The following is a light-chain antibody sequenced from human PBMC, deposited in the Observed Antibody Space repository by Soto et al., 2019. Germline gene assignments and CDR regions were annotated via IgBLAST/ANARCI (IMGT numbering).Light chain of an antibody. CDR3: QSYDSSLSAF. J-gene: IGLJ1*01. CDR1: SSNSGAGYD. V-gene: IGLV1-40*01. Sequence: QSVLTQPPSVSGAPGQRVTISCTGSSSNSGAGYDVHWYQQLPGTAPKLLIYGNSNRPSGVPDRFSGSKSGTSASLAITGLQAEDEADYYCQSYDSSLSAFFGTGTKLTVL. CDR2: GNS.